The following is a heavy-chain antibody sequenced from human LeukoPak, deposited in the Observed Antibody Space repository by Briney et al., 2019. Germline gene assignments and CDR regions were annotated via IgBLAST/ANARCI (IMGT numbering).Heavy chain of an antibody. V-gene: IGHV3-66*01. D-gene: IGHD4-17*01. CDR2: IYGGGST. CDR3: ARYYGDHFDP. J-gene: IGHJ5*02. CDR1: GFTVSSNY. Sequence: LSGGSLRLSCAASGFTVSSNYMSWVRQTPGKGLEWVSVIYGGGSTYYADSVKGRFTISRDNSKNTLYLQMNSLRAEDTAVYYCARYYGDHFDPWGQGTLVTVSS.